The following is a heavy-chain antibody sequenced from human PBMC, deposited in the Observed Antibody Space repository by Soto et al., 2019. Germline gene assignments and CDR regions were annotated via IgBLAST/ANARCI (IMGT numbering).Heavy chain of an antibody. CDR2: IYYSGST. D-gene: IGHD6-13*01. CDR1: GGSISSYY. Sequence: SETLSLTCTVSGGSISSYYWSWIRQPPGKGLEWIGYIYYSGSTNYNPSLKSRVTISVDTSKNQFSLKLSSVTAADTAVYYCARLAAAGIRGVDYWGQGTLVTVSS. V-gene: IGHV4-59*01. J-gene: IGHJ4*02. CDR3: ARLAAAGIRGVDY.